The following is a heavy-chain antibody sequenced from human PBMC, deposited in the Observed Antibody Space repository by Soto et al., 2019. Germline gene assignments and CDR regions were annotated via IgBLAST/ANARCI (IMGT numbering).Heavy chain of an antibody. J-gene: IGHJ4*02. CDR3: ARDRIQSKDF. CDR2: INPSGGST. CDR1: GDTFSFYT. Sequence: GASVKVSCKASGDTFSFYTINWVRQAPGLGLEWMGIINPSGGSTSYAQKFQGRVTMTRDTSTSTVYMELSSLRSEDTAVYYCARDRIQSKDFWGQGILVTVSS. V-gene: IGHV1-46*01. D-gene: IGHD4-4*01.